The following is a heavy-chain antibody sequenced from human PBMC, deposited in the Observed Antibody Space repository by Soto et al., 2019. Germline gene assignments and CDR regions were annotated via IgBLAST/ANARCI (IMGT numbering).Heavy chain of an antibody. Sequence: GGSLRLSCAASGFTFSSYSMSWVRQAPGKGLEWVSGFRSGGDDGTTYYADSVKGRFTISRDNSKNTLFLQMDSLRAEDTAIYYCAKKVNSGPGSQYFDYWGQGTLVTVSS. J-gene: IGHJ4*02. D-gene: IGHD3-10*01. CDR1: GFTFSSYS. V-gene: IGHV3-23*01. CDR2: FRSGGDDGTT. CDR3: AKKVNSGPGSQYFDY.